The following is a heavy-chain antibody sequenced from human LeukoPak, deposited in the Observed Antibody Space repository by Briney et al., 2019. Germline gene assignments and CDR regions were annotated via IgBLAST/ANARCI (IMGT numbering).Heavy chain of an antibody. J-gene: IGHJ4*02. CDR3: AREVVVLAADH. Sequence: QPGGSLRLSCAASGFTFRSYGMHWVRQAPGKGLEWVAVISFDGSNKYYGDAVRGRFTISRDNSKNTLYLQLNSLRAEDTAVYYCAREVVVLAADHWGQGTLVTVSS. V-gene: IGHV3-30*03. D-gene: IGHD2-15*01. CDR2: ISFDGSNK. CDR1: GFTFRSYG.